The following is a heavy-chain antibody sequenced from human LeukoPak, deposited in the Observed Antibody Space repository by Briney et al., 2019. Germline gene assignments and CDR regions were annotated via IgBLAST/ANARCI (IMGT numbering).Heavy chain of an antibody. CDR3: PRDLGGNYGTFDY. D-gene: IGHD1-26*01. CDR1: GFTFSSYA. Sequence: GGSLRLSCAASGFTFSSYAMHWVRQAPGKGLEWVAVISSDGNNKYYADSVKGRFTISRDNSKNTLYLLMNSLRTEDTAVYYCPRDLGGNYGTFDYWGQGTLVTVSS. V-gene: IGHV3-30-3*01. J-gene: IGHJ4*02. CDR2: ISSDGNNK.